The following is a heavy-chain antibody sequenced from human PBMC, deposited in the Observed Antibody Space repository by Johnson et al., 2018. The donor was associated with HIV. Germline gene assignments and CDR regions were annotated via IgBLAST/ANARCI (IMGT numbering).Heavy chain of an antibody. CDR1: GFTVSSNY. J-gene: IGHJ3*02. V-gene: IGHV3-66*04. Sequence: VQLVESGGGLVQPGGSLRLSCAASGFTVSSNYMSWVRQAPGKGLEWVSVLYSGGSTYYADSVKGRFTISRDNSKNTLYLQMNSLRAEDTAVYYCASQVRGLRLGVDAFDIWGQGTLVTVSS. CDR2: LYSGGST. CDR3: ASQVRGLRLGVDAFDI. D-gene: IGHD5-12*01.